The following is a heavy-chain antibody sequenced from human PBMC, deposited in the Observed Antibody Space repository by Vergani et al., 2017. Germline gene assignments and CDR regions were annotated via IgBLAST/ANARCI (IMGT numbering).Heavy chain of an antibody. CDR3: ARVEGISGYPEYYFDY. CDR1: GGTFSSYA. V-gene: IGHV1-69*01. J-gene: IGHJ4*02. D-gene: IGHD3-16*02. Sequence: QVQLVQSGAEVKKPGSSVKVSCKASGGTFSSYAISWVRQAPGQGLEWMGGISPICGTAHYAQKFQGRVTITADESTSTAYMELSSLRSEDTAVYYCARVEGISGYPEYYFDYWGQGTLVTVSS. CDR2: ISPICGTA.